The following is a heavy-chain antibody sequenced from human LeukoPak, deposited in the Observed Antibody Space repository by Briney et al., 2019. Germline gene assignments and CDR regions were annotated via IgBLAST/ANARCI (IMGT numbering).Heavy chain of an antibody. CDR3: ARGGELSEGAFDY. D-gene: IGHD1-26*01. CDR1: ACTFSIYA. J-gene: IGHJ4*02. Sequence: SVTVSFKSSACTFSIYAISWVRQAPGQGLEWMGGIIPIFGTANYAQKFQGRVTFTADESTSTDYMELSSLRSEDTAVYYCARGGELSEGAFDYWGQGTLVTVSS. V-gene: IGHV1-69*01. CDR2: IIPIFGTA.